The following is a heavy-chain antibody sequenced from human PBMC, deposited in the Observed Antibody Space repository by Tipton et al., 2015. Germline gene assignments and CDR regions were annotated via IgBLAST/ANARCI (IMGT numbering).Heavy chain of an antibody. Sequence: SLRLSCAASGFVFSRYAIHWVRQAPGKGLEWVASTSHDGSSKYYGDSVKGRFTISRDNSKNTVDLQMSSLRLEDTAVYYCATDYYYGSGSFLGAFDYWGQGTLVTVSS. J-gene: IGHJ4*02. CDR2: TSHDGSSK. CDR3: ATDYYYGSGSFLGAFDY. D-gene: IGHD3-10*01. V-gene: IGHV3-30*03. CDR1: GFVFSRYA.